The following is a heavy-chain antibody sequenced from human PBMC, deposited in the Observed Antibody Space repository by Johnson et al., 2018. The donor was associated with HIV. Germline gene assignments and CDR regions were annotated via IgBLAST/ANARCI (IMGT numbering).Heavy chain of an antibody. V-gene: IGHV3-11*04. J-gene: IGHJ3*02. CDR3: ARQTTVVSGDAFDI. Sequence: QVQLVESGGGVVQPGRSLRLSCAASGFTFSDYYMSWIRQAPGKGLEWVSYISSSGSTIYYADSVKGRFTISRDNAKNSLYLQMNSLRAGDTAVYYCARQTTVVSGDAFDIWGQGTMVTVSS. D-gene: IGHD4-23*01. CDR2: ISSSGSTI. CDR1: GFTFSDYY.